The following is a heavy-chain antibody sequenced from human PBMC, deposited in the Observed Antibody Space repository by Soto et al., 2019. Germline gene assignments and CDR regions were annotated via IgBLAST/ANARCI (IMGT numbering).Heavy chain of an antibody. CDR2: MNPNSGNT. J-gene: IGHJ5*02. CDR3: ARAYSNRNYWYEP. Sequence: QVQLVQSGAEVKKPGSSVKVSCKASGYTFTSYDINWVRQATGQGREWMGWMNPNSGNTGYAQQFQGRVTMTRYTSTSTAYMELSSLRSEDTAVYYWARAYSNRNYWYEPWGQGTLVTVSS. D-gene: IGHD2-15*01. CDR1: GYTFTSYD. V-gene: IGHV1-8*01.